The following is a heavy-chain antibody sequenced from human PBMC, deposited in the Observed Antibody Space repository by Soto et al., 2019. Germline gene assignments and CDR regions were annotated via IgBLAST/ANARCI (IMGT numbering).Heavy chain of an antibody. Sequence: EVQLLESGGGLVQPGGSLRLSCAASGFRLSDSAVSWVRQAPGKGLEWVSSLTVTGDSAFYSDSVKDRFTISRDISKSTLYLQMNSLRAEDTAVYYCAKNGCSYPACYPYYYYVDVWGRGTTVTVSS. CDR3: AKNGCSYPACYPYYYYVDV. V-gene: IGHV3-23*01. CDR2: LTVTGDSA. D-gene: IGHD2-15*01. J-gene: IGHJ6*03. CDR1: GFRLSDSA.